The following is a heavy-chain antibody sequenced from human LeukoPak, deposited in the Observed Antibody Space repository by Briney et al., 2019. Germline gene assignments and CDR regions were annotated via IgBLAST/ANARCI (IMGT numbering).Heavy chain of an antibody. CDR2: MNPNSGNT. J-gene: IGHJ4*02. CDR1: GYTFTSYD. D-gene: IGHD1-26*01. V-gene: IGHV1-8*01. CDR3: ARKGVGATIDY. Sequence: ASVTVSFKASGYTFTSYDINWVRQAPGQGLEWMGWMNPNSGNTGYAQKFQGRVTMTRNTSISTAYMELSSLRSEDTAVYYCARKGVGATIDYWGQGTLVTVSS.